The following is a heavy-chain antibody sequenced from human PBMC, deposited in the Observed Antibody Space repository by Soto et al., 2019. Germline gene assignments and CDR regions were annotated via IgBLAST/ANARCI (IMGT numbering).Heavy chain of an antibody. D-gene: IGHD3-10*01. CDR2: ISSSSSTI. CDR1: GFTLSGYS. V-gene: IGHV3-48*02. CDR3: ARGGSITMVRGVITKPLDY. Sequence: PGGSLRLSCAASGFTLSGYSMNWVRQAPGKGLEWVSYISSSSSTIYYADSVKGRFTVSRDDAKNSLYLHMNSLRDEDTAVYYCARGGSITMVRGVITKPLDYWGLGTLVT. J-gene: IGHJ4*02.